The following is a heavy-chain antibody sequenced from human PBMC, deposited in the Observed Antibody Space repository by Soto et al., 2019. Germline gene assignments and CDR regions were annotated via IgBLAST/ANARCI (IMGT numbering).Heavy chain of an antibody. Sequence: ASVKVSCKASGYTFTSYDINWVRQATGQGLEWMGWMNPNSGNTGYAQKFQGRVTMTRNTSISTAYMELSSLRPEDTAVYYCARGSYSSYWYYYGMDVWGQGTTVTVSS. CDR3: ARGSYSSYWYYYGMDV. CDR2: MNPNSGNT. V-gene: IGHV1-8*01. D-gene: IGHD6-6*01. J-gene: IGHJ6*02. CDR1: GYTFTSYD.